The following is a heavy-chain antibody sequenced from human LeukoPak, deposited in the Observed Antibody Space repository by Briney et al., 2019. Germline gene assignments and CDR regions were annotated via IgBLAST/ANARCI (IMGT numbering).Heavy chain of an antibody. CDR3: AREEGATRGLDY. CDR1: GGSFSGYY. V-gene: IGHV4-34*01. D-gene: IGHD1-26*01. J-gene: IGHJ4*02. CDR2: INHSGST. Sequence: SETLSLTCAVYGGSFSGYYWSWIRQPPGKGLEWIGEINHSGSTNYNPSLKSRVTISVDTSKNQFSLKLSSVTAADTAVYYCAREEGATRGLDYWGQGTLVTVSS.